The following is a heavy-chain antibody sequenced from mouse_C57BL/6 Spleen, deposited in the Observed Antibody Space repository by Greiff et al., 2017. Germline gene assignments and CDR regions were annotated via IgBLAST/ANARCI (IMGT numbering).Heavy chain of an antibody. CDR2: ISSGGSYT. D-gene: IGHD4-1*01. CDR3: ARQTGTGAMDD. V-gene: IGHV5-6*01. CDR1: GFTFSSYG. J-gene: IGHJ4*01. Sequence: EVKLMESGGDLVKPGGSLKLSCAASGFTFSSYGMSWVRQTPDKRLAWVATISSGGSYTYYPDSVKGRFTISRDNAKNTLYLQMSSLKAEDTAMYYCARQTGTGAMDDWGQGTSVTVSS.